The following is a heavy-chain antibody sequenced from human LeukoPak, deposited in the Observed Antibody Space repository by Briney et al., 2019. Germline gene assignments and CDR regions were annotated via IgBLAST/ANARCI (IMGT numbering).Heavy chain of an antibody. J-gene: IGHJ4*02. D-gene: IGHD6-19*01. Sequence: GESLQISSKGSGYSFTSYWIGWGRRMPGKGGEWMGTIFPGDSDTRYSPSFQGQVTISADKSTSTAYLQWSSLKASDTAMYYCARRSSGWYQDYWGQGTLVTVS. V-gene: IGHV5-51*01. CDR2: IFPGDSDT. CDR3: ARRSSGWYQDY. CDR1: GYSFTSYW.